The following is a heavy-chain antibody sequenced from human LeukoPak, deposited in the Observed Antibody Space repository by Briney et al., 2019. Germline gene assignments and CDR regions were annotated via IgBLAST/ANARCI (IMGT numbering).Heavy chain of an antibody. Sequence: SETLSLTCTVSGGSISSGGYYWSWIRQHPGKGLEWIGYIYYSGSTYYNPSLKSRVTISVDTSNNQFSLKLSSVTAGDTAVYYCARSSSWSSDYWGQGTLVTVSS. D-gene: IGHD6-13*01. J-gene: IGHJ4*02. CDR1: GGSISSGGYY. CDR3: ARSSSWSSDY. V-gene: IGHV4-31*03. CDR2: IYYSGST.